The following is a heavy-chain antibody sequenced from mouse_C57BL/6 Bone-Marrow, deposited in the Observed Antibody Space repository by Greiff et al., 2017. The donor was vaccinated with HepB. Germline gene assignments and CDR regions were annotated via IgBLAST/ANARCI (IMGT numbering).Heavy chain of an antibody. D-gene: IGHD2-4*01. CDR1: GFTFSDYG. V-gene: IGHV5-17*01. Sequence: EVQRVESGGGLVKPGGSLKLSCAASGFTFSDYGMHWVRQAPEKGLEWVAYISSGSSTIYYADTVKGRFTISRDNAKNTLFLQMTSLRSEDTAMYYCARLGIYDYDYYAMDYWGQGTSVTVSS. CDR2: ISSGSSTI. CDR3: ARLGIYDYDYYAMDY. J-gene: IGHJ4*01.